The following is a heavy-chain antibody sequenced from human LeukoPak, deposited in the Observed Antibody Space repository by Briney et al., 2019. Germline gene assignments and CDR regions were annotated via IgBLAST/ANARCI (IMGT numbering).Heavy chain of an antibody. CDR2: IRGSGGDT. Sequence: PGGSLRLSCAASGFTFSSYAMSWVRQPPGKGLEWVSAIRGSGGDTFYADSVKGRFTISRDNFKNTLSLQMNSLRAEDTALYYCARDLSYSSGWSDYWGQGTLVTVSS. CDR1: GFTFSSYA. D-gene: IGHD6-13*01. CDR3: ARDLSYSSGWSDY. V-gene: IGHV3-23*01. J-gene: IGHJ4*02.